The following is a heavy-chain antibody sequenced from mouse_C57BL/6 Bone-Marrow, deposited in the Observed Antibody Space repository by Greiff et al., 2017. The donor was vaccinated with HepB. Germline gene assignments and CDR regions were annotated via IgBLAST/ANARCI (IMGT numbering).Heavy chain of an antibody. D-gene: IGHD2-3*01. Sequence: EVHLVESGAELVRPGASVKLSCTASGFNIKDDYMHWVKQRPEQGLEWIGWIDPENGDTEYASKFQGKATITADTSSNTAYLQLSSLTSEDTAVYYCTTWGWLLHRFAYWGQGTLVTVSA. CDR2: IDPENGDT. CDR3: TTWGWLLHRFAY. V-gene: IGHV14-4*01. J-gene: IGHJ3*01. CDR1: GFNIKDDY.